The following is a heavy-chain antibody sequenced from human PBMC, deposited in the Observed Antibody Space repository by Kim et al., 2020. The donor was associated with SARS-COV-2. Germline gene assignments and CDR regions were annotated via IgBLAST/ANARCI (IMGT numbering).Heavy chain of an antibody. D-gene: IGHD3-10*01. CDR3: ARDGRGYYYGSGSYLY. CDR2: IKPDGGET. Sequence: GGSLRLSCAVSGFTFSNYWMTWVRQAPGKGLEWVANIKPDGGETYYVDSVKGRFTISRDNANNSLFLELNSLRAEDSAVYYCARDGRGYYYGSGSYLYWGQGALVTVSS. J-gene: IGHJ4*02. V-gene: IGHV3-7*01. CDR1: GFTFSNYW.